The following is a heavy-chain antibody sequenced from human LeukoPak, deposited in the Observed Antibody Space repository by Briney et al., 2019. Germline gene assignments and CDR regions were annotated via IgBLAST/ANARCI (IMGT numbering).Heavy chain of an antibody. CDR3: ARSAPEGFWGPAVSLLSWFDP. D-gene: IGHD2-2*01. V-gene: IGHV1-69*13. J-gene: IGHJ5*02. CDR2: IIPIFGTA. Sequence: SVKVSCKASGGTFSSYAISWVRQAPGQGLEWMGGIIPIFGTANYAQEFQGRVTITADESTSTAYMELSSLRSEDTAVYYCARSAPEGFWGPAVSLLSWFDPWGQGTLVTVSS. CDR1: GGTFSSYA.